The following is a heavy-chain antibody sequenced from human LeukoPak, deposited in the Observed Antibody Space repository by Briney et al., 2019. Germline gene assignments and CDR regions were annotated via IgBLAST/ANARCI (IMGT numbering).Heavy chain of an antibody. J-gene: IGHJ4*02. CDR2: INPYSGDT. CDR3: ARDQGSLTRSWYTGY. V-gene: IGHV1-2*06. D-gene: IGHD6-13*01. CDR1: GYTFTGYN. Sequence: ASVKVSCKASGYTFTGYNIHWVRQAPGQGREWMGRINPYSGDTNFAQKFQGRDTITRDTTITTAYMDLSSLTPDDTAVYFCARDQGSLTRSWYTGYWGQGTQVTVSS.